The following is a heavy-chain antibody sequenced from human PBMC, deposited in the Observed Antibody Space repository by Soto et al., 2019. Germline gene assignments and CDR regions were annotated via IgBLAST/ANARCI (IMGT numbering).Heavy chain of an antibody. CDR3: ARDKSTGLFDY. Sequence: QVQLQQWGAGLLKPSETLSLTCAVYGGSFSGYYWTWIRQPPGTGLEWIGEINHSGSNNYNPSLKSRVTISVDTAQNQFSLKLTSVTAADTAVYYCARDKSTGLFDYWGQGTLVTVSS. D-gene: IGHD2-8*02. CDR2: INHSGSN. CDR1: GGSFSGYY. J-gene: IGHJ4*02. V-gene: IGHV4-34*01.